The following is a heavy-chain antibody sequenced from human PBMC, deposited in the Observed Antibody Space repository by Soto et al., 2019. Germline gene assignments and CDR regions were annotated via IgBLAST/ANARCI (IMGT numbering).Heavy chain of an antibody. CDR3: ARSFGVADNWFDP. J-gene: IGHJ5*02. V-gene: IGHV4-30-4*01. CDR1: GGSISSGDYY. Sequence: PSETLSLTCTVSGGSISSGDYYWSWIRQPPGKGLEWIGYIYYSGSTYYNPSLKSRVTISVDTSKDQFSLKLSSVTAADTAVYYCARSFGVADNWFDPRGQGTLVTVSS. D-gene: IGHD3-3*01. CDR2: IYYSGST.